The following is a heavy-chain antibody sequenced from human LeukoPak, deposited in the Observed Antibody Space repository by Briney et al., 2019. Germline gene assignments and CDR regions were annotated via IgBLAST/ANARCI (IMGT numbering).Heavy chain of an antibody. Sequence: AESLKISCKGSGYTFSNFWIGWVRQMPGKGLEWMGIIYPGDSSTKYSPSFQGRVAISTDASINTAFLQVDNLEASDTAIYYCARHSGVGILRIVDPWGQGTPVTVSS. J-gene: IGHJ5*02. D-gene: IGHD2-8*01. V-gene: IGHV5-51*01. CDR2: IYPGDSST. CDR3: ARHSGVGILRIVDP. CDR1: GYTFSNFW.